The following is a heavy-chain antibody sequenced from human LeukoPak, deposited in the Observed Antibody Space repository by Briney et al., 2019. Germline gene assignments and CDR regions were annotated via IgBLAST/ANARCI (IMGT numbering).Heavy chain of an antibody. D-gene: IGHD2/OR15-2a*01. CDR1: GFTFSSYS. J-gene: IGHJ6*02. CDR2: ISSSSSYI. V-gene: IGHV3-21*01. CDR3: AREDNIDYYGMDV. Sequence: GSLRLPCAASGFTFSSYSMNWVRQAPGKGLEWVSSISSSSSYIYYADSVKGRFTISRDNAKNSLYLQMNSLRAEDTAVYYCAREDNIDYYGMDVWGQGTTVTVSS.